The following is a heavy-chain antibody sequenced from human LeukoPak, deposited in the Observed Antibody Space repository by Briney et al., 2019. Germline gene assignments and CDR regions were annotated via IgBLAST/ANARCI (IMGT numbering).Heavy chain of an antibody. V-gene: IGHV1-18*04. CDR2: ISAYNGNT. D-gene: IGHD6-13*01. J-gene: IGHJ5*02. Sequence: ASVKISCKASGYTFTSYGISWVRQAPGQGLEWMGWISAYNGNTNYAQKLKGRVTMTTDTSQSTAYMELRSLRSDDTAVYYCARGGPAAGTFARWGQGSLVTVSS. CDR3: ARGGPAAGTFAR. CDR1: GYTFTSYG.